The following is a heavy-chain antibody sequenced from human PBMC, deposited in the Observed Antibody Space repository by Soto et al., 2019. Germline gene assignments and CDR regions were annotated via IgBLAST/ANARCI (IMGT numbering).Heavy chain of an antibody. CDR3: ASSIAARTYSYYYSMDV. CDR1: GYTFTSYD. V-gene: IGHV1-8*02. D-gene: IGHD6-6*01. Sequence: ASVKDSCKASGYTFTSYDINWVRQATGQGLEWMGWMNPNSGNTGYAQKFQGRVTMTRNTSISTAYMELSSLRSEDTAVYYCASSIAARTYSYYYSMDVWGKGTTVTVSS. CDR2: MNPNSGNT. J-gene: IGHJ6*03.